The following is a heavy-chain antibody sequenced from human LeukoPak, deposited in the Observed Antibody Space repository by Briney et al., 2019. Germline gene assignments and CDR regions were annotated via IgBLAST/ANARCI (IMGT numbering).Heavy chain of an antibody. V-gene: IGHV3-53*01. CDR3: ARYNWTGAFDI. CDR1: GFTFSSYT. J-gene: IGHJ3*02. D-gene: IGHD1-20*01. CDR2: IYSGGSA. Sequence: GGSLRLSCAASGFTFSSYTMSWVRQAPGKGLEWVSVIYSGGSAYYADSVKGRFTISRDNSKNTLYLQMNSLRAEDTAVYYCARYNWTGAFDIWGQGTMVTVSS.